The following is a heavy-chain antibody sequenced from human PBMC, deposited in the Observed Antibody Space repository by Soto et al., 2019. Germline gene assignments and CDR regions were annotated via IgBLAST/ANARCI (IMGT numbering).Heavy chain of an antibody. V-gene: IGHV4-59*01. CDR2: IYYSGST. CDR3: ARAYGDYVGFVTFDI. Sequence: SETLSLTCAVSGDSISPYYWSWIRQPPGKGLDWIGYIYYSGSTNYNPSLRSRVTISLDTSKNQFSLKLSSVTAADTAVYYCARAYGDYVGFVTFDIWGQGTKVTVSS. D-gene: IGHD4-17*01. J-gene: IGHJ3*02. CDR1: GDSISPYY.